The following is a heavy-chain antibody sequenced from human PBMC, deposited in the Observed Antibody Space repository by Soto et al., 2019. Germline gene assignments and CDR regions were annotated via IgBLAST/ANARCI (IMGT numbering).Heavy chain of an antibody. CDR1: GFTFSSYA. J-gene: IGHJ3*02. V-gene: IGHV3-23*01. Sequence: EVQLLDSGGGLVQPGGSLRLSCAASGFTFSSYAMSWVRQAPGKGLEWVSSISGSGCGTYYADSVKGRFTFSRDNSKTTLYLPMNSLKAEDTAVYYCAKSRGSGTYFNPSDAFDIWGQGTMVTVSS. CDR2: ISGSGCGT. D-gene: IGHD3-10*01. CDR3: AKSRGSGTYFNPSDAFDI.